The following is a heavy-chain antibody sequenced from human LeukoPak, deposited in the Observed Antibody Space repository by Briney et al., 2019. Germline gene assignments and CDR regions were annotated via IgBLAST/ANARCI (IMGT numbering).Heavy chain of an antibody. Sequence: PSETLSLTCTVPGGSIGNGGYYWSWIRQHPGKGLEWIGYIYYSGSTYYNPSLNSRVTISVDTSENQFSLKLSSVTAADTAVYYCARVDGDYGDYYYYMDVWGKGTTVTVSS. J-gene: IGHJ6*03. CDR1: GGSIGNGGYY. D-gene: IGHD4-17*01. V-gene: IGHV4-31*03. CDR3: ARVDGDYGDYYYYMDV. CDR2: IYYSGST.